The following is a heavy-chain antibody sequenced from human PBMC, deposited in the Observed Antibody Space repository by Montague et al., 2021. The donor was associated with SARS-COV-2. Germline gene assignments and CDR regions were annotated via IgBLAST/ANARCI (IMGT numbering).Heavy chain of an antibody. CDR1: GFSLSTSGMC. CDR2: IDWDDDK. D-gene: IGHD3-16*02. Sequence: PALVKPTQTLTLTCTFSGFSLSTSGMCVSWIRQPPGKALEWLARIDWDDDKYYSTSLKTRLTISKDTSKNQVVLTMTNMDPVDTAAYYCARTTMITFGGVSVPVDYWGRGTLVTVSS. V-gene: IGHV2-70*11. J-gene: IGHJ4*02. CDR3: ARTTMITFGGVSVPVDY.